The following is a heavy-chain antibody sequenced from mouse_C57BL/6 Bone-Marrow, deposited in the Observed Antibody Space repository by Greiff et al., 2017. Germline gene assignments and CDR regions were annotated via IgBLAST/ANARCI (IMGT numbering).Heavy chain of an antibody. CDR3: ARGVKGACFAY. CDR1: GYAFSSSW. Sequence: QVQLKQSGPELVKPGASVKISCKASGYAFSSSWMNWVKQRPGKGLEWIGRIYPGGGDTNYNGKFKGKATLTADKSSSTAYMQRSRLASEDSAVYFSARGVKGACFAYWGQGTLVTVSA. J-gene: IGHJ3*01. V-gene: IGHV1-82*01. D-gene: IGHD1-3*01. CDR2: IYPGGGDT.